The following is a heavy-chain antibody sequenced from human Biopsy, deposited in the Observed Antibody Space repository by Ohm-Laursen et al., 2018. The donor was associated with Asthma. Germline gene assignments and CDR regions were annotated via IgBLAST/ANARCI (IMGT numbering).Heavy chain of an antibody. CDR3: VRAVRNEQWLAPFDY. D-gene: IGHD6-19*01. CDR1: GGSISSFY. CDR2: VYWTGST. V-gene: IGHV4-59*07. J-gene: IGHJ4*02. Sequence: DTLSLTCSVYGGSISSFYWSWIRQSPEKGLEWMGYVYWTGSTNYNPSLKSRVTVSVDTSKNRMFLELTSVTAAGTAIYYCVRAVRNEQWLAPFDYWGQGKPVTVSS.